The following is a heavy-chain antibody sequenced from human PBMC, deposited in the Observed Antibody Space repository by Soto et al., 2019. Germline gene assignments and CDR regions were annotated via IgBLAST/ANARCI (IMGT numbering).Heavy chain of an antibody. J-gene: IGHJ4*02. D-gene: IGHD1-1*01. V-gene: IGHV1-18*01. Sequence: QVHLVQSGAEVKKPGASVKVSCKGSGYAFTTYGITWVRQAPGQGLEWMGWISAHNGNTNYAQKRQVRVTVTRDTSTSTAYMELRSLRSDDTAVYYCARGRYGDYWGQGALVTVSS. CDR3: ARGRYGDY. CDR1: GYAFTTYG. CDR2: ISAHNGNT.